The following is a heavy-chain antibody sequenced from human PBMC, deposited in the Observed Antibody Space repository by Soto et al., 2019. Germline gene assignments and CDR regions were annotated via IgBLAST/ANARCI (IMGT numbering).Heavy chain of an antibody. CDR2: IYWDDDK. J-gene: IGHJ4*02. D-gene: IGHD5-12*01. CDR3: AHKGAGYRSFKY. CDR1: GFSLSTSGVG. Sequence: QITLKESGPTLVKPTQTLTLACTFSGFSLSTSGVGVGWIRQPPGKALEWLALIYWDDDKRYSPSLKSRLTITKDTAKNHVVLTMTNMDPVDTATYYCAHKGAGYRSFKYWRQGTLVTLSS. V-gene: IGHV2-5*02.